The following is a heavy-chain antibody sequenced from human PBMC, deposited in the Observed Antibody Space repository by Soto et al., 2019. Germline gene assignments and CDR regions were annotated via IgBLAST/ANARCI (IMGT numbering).Heavy chain of an antibody. D-gene: IGHD2-2*01. Sequence: QVQLVESGGGVVQPGRSLRLSCAGSGFKFGSYGMHWVRQAPGKGLEWVAVTSYDGGNPQYADSVKGRFTISRDNSKNTLYLQMDSLRTDDTAVYYCAKDPSTLGRNCLDSWGQGTLVTVSS. V-gene: IGHV3-30*18. CDR2: TSYDGGNP. CDR3: AKDPSTLGRNCLDS. J-gene: IGHJ4*02. CDR1: GFKFGSYG.